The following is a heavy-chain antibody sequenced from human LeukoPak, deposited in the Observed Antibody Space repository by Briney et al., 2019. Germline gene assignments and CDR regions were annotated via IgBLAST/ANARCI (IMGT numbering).Heavy chain of an antibody. J-gene: IGHJ4*02. Sequence: ASVKVSCKASGYTFTSYGISWVRQAPGQGLEWMGRISAYNGNTNYAQKLQGRVTMTTDTSTSTAYMELRSLRSDDTAVYYCARGGDYYDSSGYYKYYFDYWGQGTLVTVSS. CDR3: ARGGDYYDSSGYYKYYFDY. CDR2: ISAYNGNT. CDR1: GYTFTSYG. V-gene: IGHV1-18*01. D-gene: IGHD3-22*01.